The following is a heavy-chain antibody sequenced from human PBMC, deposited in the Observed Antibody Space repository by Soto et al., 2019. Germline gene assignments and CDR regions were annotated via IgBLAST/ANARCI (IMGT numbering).Heavy chain of an antibody. CDR3: ARRYSGYGDY. J-gene: IGHJ4*02. CDR2: IYFSGSA. Sequence: QVQLQESGPGLVKPSETLSLTCTVSGGSITSYYWSWIRQPPGKGLEWIGYIYFSGSANYNPSLKSRVTISVDTSKNQFSLKLCSVTAADTAVYYCARRYSGYGDYWGQGTLVTVSS. V-gene: IGHV4-59*08. CDR1: GGSITSYY. D-gene: IGHD5-12*01.